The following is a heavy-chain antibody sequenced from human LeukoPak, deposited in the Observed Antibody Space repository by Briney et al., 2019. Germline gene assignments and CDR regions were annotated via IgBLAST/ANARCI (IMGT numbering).Heavy chain of an antibody. CDR2: MNPNSGNT. V-gene: IGHV1-8*01. J-gene: IGHJ4*02. D-gene: IGHD6-13*01. CDR1: GYTFTSYD. CDR3: ATSPYSSSWYGDDY. Sequence: ASVEVSCKASGYTFTSYDINWMRQATGQGLEWMGWMNPNSGNTGYAQKFQGRVTMTEDTSTDTAYMELSSLRSEDTAVYYCATSPYSSSWYGDDYWGQGTLVTVSS.